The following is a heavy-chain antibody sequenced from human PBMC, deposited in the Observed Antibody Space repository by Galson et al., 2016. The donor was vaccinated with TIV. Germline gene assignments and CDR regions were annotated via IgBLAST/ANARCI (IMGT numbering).Heavy chain of an antibody. Sequence: SLRLSCAVSGFKFSNYAMNWVRQGPGKGLEWVSSITGSGTTTHYAESLKGRFTISRDNSKSTLYLQMNSLRVEDTAVYYCAKDRLLFLEWSFPNDMDVWGQGTTVTVSS. J-gene: IGHJ6*02. CDR1: GFKFSNYA. CDR3: AKDRLLFLEWSFPNDMDV. V-gene: IGHV3-23*01. D-gene: IGHD3-3*01. CDR2: ITGSGTTT.